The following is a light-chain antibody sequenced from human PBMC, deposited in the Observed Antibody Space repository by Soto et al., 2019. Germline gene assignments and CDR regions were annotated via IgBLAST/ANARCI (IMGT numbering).Light chain of an antibody. CDR1: QDIRNN. V-gene: IGKV1-39*01. J-gene: IGKJ2*01. CDR2: AAS. CDR3: QQSYTTPVYS. Sequence: DIQMTQSPSSLSTSVGDSVAITCQASQDIRNNLNWYQQKPGKAPKLLISAASNLQSGVPSRFSGSGSGTDFTLTISSLQPEDFATYFCQQSYTTPVYSFGQGTKLEIK.